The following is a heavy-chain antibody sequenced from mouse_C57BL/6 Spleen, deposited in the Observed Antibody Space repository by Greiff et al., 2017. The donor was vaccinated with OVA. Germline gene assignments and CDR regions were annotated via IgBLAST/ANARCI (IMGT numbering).Heavy chain of an antibody. CDR1: GYTFTSYW. CDR3: ARGMGLLRLFAY. J-gene: IGHJ3*01. CDR2: IDPSDSYT. D-gene: IGHD1-1*01. V-gene: IGHV1-69*01. Sequence: VQLQQPGAELVMPGASVKLSCKASGYTFTSYWMHWVKQRPGQGLEWIGEIDPSDSYTNYNQKFKGKSTLTVDKSASTAYMQLSSLTSEDSAVYYCARGMGLLRLFAYWGQGTLVTVSA.